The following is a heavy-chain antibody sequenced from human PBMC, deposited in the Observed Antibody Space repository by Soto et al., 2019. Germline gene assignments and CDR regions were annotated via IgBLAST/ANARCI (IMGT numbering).Heavy chain of an antibody. Sequence: QVQLVESGGGVVQPGRSLRLSCAASGFTFSSYGMHWVRQAPGKGLEWVAVIWYDGSNKYYADSVKGRFTISRDNSKNTLYLQMNSLRAEDTAVYYCARVAVAVAGTESFDYWGQGTLVTVSS. CDR2: IWYDGSNK. V-gene: IGHV3-33*01. J-gene: IGHJ4*02. CDR3: ARVAVAVAGTESFDY. D-gene: IGHD6-19*01. CDR1: GFTFSSYG.